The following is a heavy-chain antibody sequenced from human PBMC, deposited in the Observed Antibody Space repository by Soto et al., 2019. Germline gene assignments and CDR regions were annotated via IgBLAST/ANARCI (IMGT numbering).Heavy chain of an antibody. V-gene: IGHV1-46*01. D-gene: IGHD3-22*01. CDR3: ARGIITTIYYYYYGMDV. CDR1: GYTLTSYY. J-gene: IGHJ6*02. Sequence: ASVKVSCKASGYTLTSYYLHWVRQAPGQGPEWMGIINPSGGITNDAQKFQDRVTMTSGTSTSTVYMELSSLRSEDTAVYYCARGIITTIYYYYYGMDVWGQGPSVT. CDR2: INPSGGIT.